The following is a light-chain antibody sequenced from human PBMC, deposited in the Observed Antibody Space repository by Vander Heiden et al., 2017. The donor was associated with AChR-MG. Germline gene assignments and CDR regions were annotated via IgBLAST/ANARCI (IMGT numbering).Light chain of an antibody. V-gene: IGKV1-39*01. Sequence: DIQMTQSPSSLSASVGDTVAITCRASQTFSSYLNWYQQKPGKAPNLLIYAASNLNSGVPSRFSGSGSGTGFTLTIISLQPEDFATYYCQQSYTYPQTFGAGTKVEIK. CDR3: QQSYTYPQT. CDR1: QTFSSY. J-gene: IGKJ4*01. CDR2: AAS.